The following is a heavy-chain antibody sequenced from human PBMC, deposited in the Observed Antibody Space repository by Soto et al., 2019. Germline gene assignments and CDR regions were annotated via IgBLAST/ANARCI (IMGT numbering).Heavy chain of an antibody. CDR2: INPSGGST. V-gene: IGHV1-46*03. Sequence: ASVKVSCKASGYTFTSYYMHWVRQAPGQGLEWMGIINPSGGSTSYAQKFQGRVTMTRDTSTSTVYMELSSLRSEDTAVYYCARAAPYCSGGSCNDAFDIWGQGTMVTV. CDR1: GYTFTSYY. CDR3: ARAAPYCSGGSCNDAFDI. J-gene: IGHJ3*02. D-gene: IGHD2-15*01.